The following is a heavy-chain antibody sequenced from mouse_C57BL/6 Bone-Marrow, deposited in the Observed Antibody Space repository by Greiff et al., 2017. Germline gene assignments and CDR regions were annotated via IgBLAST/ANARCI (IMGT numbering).Heavy chain of an antibody. CDR1: GYTFTSYW. D-gene: IGHD2-5*01. J-gene: IGHJ3*01. CDR2: IDPNSGGT. Sequence: VKLVESGAELVKPGASVKLSCKASGYTFTSYWMHWVKQRPGRGLEWIGRIDPNSGGTKYNEKFKSKATLTVDKPSSTAYMRLTSLTSEDSAVYYCARSGDYDSNYRAWFAYWGQGTLVTVSA. CDR3: ARSGDYDSNYRAWFAY. V-gene: IGHV1-72*01.